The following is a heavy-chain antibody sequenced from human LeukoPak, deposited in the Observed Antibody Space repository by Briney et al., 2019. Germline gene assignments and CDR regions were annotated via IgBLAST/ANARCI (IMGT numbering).Heavy chain of an antibody. D-gene: IGHD3-22*01. CDR2: IYPSGST. CDR3: AGEDSNDISGYPTRSFDH. J-gene: IGHJ4*02. CDR1: GDSISNYY. V-gene: IGHV4-4*09. Sequence: SETLPLTCTVSGDSISNYYWSWIRQSPGKRLEWIGCIYPSGSTNYNPSLKSRVTISVDTSMNQFSLKLTSVTAADTAVYYCAGEDSNDISGYPTRSFDHWGQGTLVIVSS.